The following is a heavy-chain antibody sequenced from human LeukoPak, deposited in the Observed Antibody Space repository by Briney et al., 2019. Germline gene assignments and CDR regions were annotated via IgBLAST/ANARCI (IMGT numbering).Heavy chain of an antibody. CDR2: INPSGGST. Sequence: GATVKVSCKASGYTFTSYYMHWVRQAPGQGLEWMGVINPSGGSTSYAQKFQGRVTMTRDTSTSTVYMELSSLRSEDTAVYYCAAPATALLRYYYMDVWGKGTTVTVSS. V-gene: IGHV1-46*01. J-gene: IGHJ6*03. CDR1: GYTFTSYY. CDR3: AAPATALLRYYYMDV. D-gene: IGHD2-2*01.